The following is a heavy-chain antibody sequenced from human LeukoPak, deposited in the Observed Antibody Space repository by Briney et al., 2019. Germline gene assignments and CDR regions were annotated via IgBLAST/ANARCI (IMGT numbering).Heavy chain of an antibody. D-gene: IGHD3-10*01. CDR1: GYTFTSYD. CDR3: ARELEVRGVILFAY. Sequence: GASVKVSCKASGYTFTSYDINWVRQATGQGLEWMGWMNPNSGNTGYAQKFHGRVTMTRDTSISTVYMELSGLRSEDTAVYYCARELEVRGVILFAYWGQGTLVTVSS. V-gene: IGHV1-8*01. CDR2: MNPNSGNT. J-gene: IGHJ4*02.